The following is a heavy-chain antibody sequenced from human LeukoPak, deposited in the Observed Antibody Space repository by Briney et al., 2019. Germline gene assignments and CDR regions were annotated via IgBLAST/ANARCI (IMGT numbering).Heavy chain of an antibody. J-gene: IGHJ5*02. V-gene: IGHV4-61*02. CDR3: ARTLRGKHHWFDP. D-gene: IGHD4-17*01. Sequence: SQTLSLTCTVSGGSISSGSYYWSWIRQPAGKGLEWIGRIYTSGSTNYNPSLKSRVTISVDTSKNQFSLKLSSVTATDTAVYYCARTLRGKHHWFDPWGQGTLVTVSS. CDR1: GGSISSGSYY. CDR2: IYTSGST.